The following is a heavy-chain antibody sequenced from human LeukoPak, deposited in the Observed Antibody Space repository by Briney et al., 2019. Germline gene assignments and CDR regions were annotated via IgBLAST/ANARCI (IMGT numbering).Heavy chain of an antibody. V-gene: IGHV4-34*01. CDR2: INHSGST. CDR1: GGSFSGYY. D-gene: IGHD3-10*01. J-gene: IGHJ4*02. CDR3: ARFGLSRYFDY. Sequence: SETLSLTCAVYGGSFSGYYWSWIRQPPGKGLEWIGEINHSGSTNYNPSLKSRVTISVDTSKNQFSLKLSSVTAADTAVYYCARFGLSRYFDYWGQGTLVTVSS.